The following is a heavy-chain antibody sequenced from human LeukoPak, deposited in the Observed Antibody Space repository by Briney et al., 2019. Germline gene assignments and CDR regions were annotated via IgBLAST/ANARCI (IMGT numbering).Heavy chain of an antibody. V-gene: IGHV3-7*01. Sequence: GGSLRLSCAASGFTFSSYWMSWVRQAPGKGLEWVANIKQDGSEKYYVDSVKGRFTISRDNAKNSLYLQMNSLRAEDTAVYYYARDKGHYDSSGYRVDWGQGTLVTVSS. D-gene: IGHD3-22*01. J-gene: IGHJ4*02. CDR2: IKQDGSEK. CDR3: ARDKGHYDSSGYRVD. CDR1: GFTFSSYW.